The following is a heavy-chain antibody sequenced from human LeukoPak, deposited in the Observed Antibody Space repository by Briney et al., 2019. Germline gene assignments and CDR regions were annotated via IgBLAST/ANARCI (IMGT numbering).Heavy chain of an antibody. CDR1: GFTFSNYD. D-gene: IGHD3-9*01. Sequence: QPGGSLRLSCAACGFTFSNYDMRGGRQAGGKGVEWVSAITGSGGNTYYADSVKGRFTISRDNSKNTLYLQMNSLRAEDTAVYYCANWGDYDVLTGYYVSDYWGQGALVTVSS. V-gene: IGHV3-23*01. J-gene: IGHJ4*02. CDR3: ANWGDYDVLTGYYVSDY. CDR2: ITGSGGNT.